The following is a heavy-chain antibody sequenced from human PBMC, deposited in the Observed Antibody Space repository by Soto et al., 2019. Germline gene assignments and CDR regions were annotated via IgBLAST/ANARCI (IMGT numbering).Heavy chain of an antibody. CDR1: GFTFSSYS. CDR2: ISSSSSYI. CDR3: ASANYCSGGSCYPNYYFYYMDV. V-gene: IGHV3-21*01. D-gene: IGHD2-15*01. Sequence: EVQLVESGGGLVKPGGSLRLSCAASGFTFSSYSMNWVRQAPGKGLEWVSSISSSSSYIYYADSVKGRFTISRDNAKNSLYLQMNSLRAEDTAVYYCASANYCSGGSCYPNYYFYYMDVWGKGTTVTVSS. J-gene: IGHJ6*03.